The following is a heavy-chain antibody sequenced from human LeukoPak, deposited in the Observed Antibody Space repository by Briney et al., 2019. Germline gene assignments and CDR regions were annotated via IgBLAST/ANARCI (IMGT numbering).Heavy chain of an antibody. D-gene: IGHD2-15*01. CDR3: AKGGYCSGGSCYEYYYMDV. CDR2: ISGSGGST. CDR1: GFTFSSYG. V-gene: IGHV3-23*01. Sequence: GGSLRLSCAASGFTFSSYGMSWVRQAPGKGLEWVSAISGSGGSTYYADSVKGRFTISRDNSKNTLYLQMNSLRAEDTAVYYYAKGGYCSGGSCYEYYYMDVWGKGTTVTISS. J-gene: IGHJ6*03.